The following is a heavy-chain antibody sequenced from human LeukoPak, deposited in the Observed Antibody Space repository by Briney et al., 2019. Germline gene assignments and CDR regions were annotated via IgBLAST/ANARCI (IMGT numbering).Heavy chain of an antibody. V-gene: IGHV3-7*01. CDR3: KSELKQNYGG. CDR2: IKPDGSQK. Sequence: PGGSLRLSCATSGFSFSGTWMTWVRQAPGKGLECVANIKPDGSQKYYIDSVKGRFTVSRDNAKNSLYLQMNSLRVEDTAIYYCKSELKQNYGGWGQGTLVTVSS. D-gene: IGHD2-21*01. J-gene: IGHJ1*01. CDR1: GFSFSGTW.